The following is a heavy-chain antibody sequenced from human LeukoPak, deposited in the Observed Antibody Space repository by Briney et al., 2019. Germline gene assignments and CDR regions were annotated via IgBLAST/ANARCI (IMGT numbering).Heavy chain of an antibody. Sequence: PGGSLILSCAASGFTFSSYSMNWVRQAPGKGLEWVSAISFNGANTYYAASVKGRFTISRDNPKNTLYLQMNSLRAEDTVVYFCAKRDSASSQKTFDYWGQGTQVAVSS. CDR3: AKRDSASSQKTFDY. D-gene: IGHD6-13*01. CDR1: GFTFSSYS. V-gene: IGHV3-23*01. CDR2: ISFNGANT. J-gene: IGHJ4*02.